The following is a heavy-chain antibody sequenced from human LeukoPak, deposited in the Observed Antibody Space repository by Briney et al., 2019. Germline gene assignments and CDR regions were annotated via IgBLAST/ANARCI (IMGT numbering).Heavy chain of an antibody. Sequence: GGSLRLSCAASGFTFSSYGMHWVRQAPGKGPEWVAVIWYDGSNKFYADSVKGRFTISRDNSKNKLYLQMNSLRAEDTAVYYCARDRAAADLDYWGQGTLVTVSS. V-gene: IGHV3-33*01. D-gene: IGHD6-13*01. J-gene: IGHJ4*02. CDR3: ARDRAAADLDY. CDR2: IWYDGSNK. CDR1: GFTFSSYG.